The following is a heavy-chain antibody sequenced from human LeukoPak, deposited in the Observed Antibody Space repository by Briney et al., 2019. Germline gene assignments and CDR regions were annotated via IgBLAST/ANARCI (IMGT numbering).Heavy chain of an antibody. D-gene: IGHD1-26*01. Sequence: PSETLSLTCTVSGGSISSYYWSWIRQPAGKGLEWIGCIYTSGSTNYNPSLKSRVTMSVDTSKNQFSLKLSSVTAADTAVYYCARASERGATTGVFDYWGQGTLVTVSS. J-gene: IGHJ4*02. V-gene: IGHV4-4*07. CDR1: GGSISSYY. CDR3: ARASERGATTGVFDY. CDR2: IYTSGST.